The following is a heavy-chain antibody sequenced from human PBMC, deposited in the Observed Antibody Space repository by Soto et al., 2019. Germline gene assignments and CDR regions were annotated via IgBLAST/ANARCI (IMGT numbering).Heavy chain of an antibody. CDR2: ISGSGGST. D-gene: IGHD2-2*01. CDR3: AKDGCSSTSCYEDYYYYYGMDV. V-gene: IGHV3-23*01. CDR1: GFTFSSYA. Sequence: EVQLLESGGGLVQPGGSLRLSCAASGFTFSSYAMSWVRQAPGKGLEWVSAISGSGGSTYYADSVKGRFTISRDNSKNTLYLQMNSLRAEDTAVYYCAKDGCSSTSCYEDYYYYYGMDVWGQGTLVAVSS. J-gene: IGHJ6*02.